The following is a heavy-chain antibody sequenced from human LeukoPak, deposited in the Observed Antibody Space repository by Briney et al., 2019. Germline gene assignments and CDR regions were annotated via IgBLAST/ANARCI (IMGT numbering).Heavy chain of an antibody. CDR2: INTNTGNP. D-gene: IGHD1-14*01. CDR3: ARGVAGVYFYYYMDV. Sequence: GASVKVSCKASGYTFTSYAMNWVRQAPGQGREWMGWINTNTGNPTYAQGFTGRFVFSLDTSVSTAYLQISSLKAEDTAVYYCARGVAGVYFYYYMDVWGKGTTVTVSS. J-gene: IGHJ6*03. CDR1: GYTFTSYA. V-gene: IGHV7-4-1*02.